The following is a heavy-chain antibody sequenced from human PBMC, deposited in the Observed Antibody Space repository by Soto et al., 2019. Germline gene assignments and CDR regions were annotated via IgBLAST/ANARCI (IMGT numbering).Heavy chain of an antibody. Sequence: VQLVESGGGVVQPGRSLRLSCAASGFTFSSYGMHWVRQAPGKGLEWVAVISYDGSNKYYADSVKGRFTISRENSQHTLYLQMNSLRAEDTAVYYCAKESGIAVVYYYYGMDVWGQGPTVTVSS. V-gene: IGHV3-30*18. D-gene: IGHD6-19*01. CDR3: AKESGIAVVYYYYGMDV. CDR2: ISYDGSNK. J-gene: IGHJ6*02. CDR1: GFTFSSYG.